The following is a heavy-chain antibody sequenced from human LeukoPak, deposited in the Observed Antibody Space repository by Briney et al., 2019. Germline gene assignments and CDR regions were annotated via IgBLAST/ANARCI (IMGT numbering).Heavy chain of an antibody. Sequence: SETLSLTCAVYGGSFSSYYWSWIRQPPGKGLEWIGEINHSGSTNYNPSLKSRVTISVDTSKNQFSLKLSSVTAADTAVYYCARGGPLYMMVRKVGPALDYWGQGTLVTVSS. CDR3: ARGGPLYMMVRKVGPALDY. D-gene: IGHD3-10*01. J-gene: IGHJ4*02. CDR1: GGSFSSYY. V-gene: IGHV4-34*01. CDR2: INHSGST.